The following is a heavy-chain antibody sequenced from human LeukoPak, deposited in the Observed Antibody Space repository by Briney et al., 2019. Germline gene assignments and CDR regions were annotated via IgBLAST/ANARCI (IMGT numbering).Heavy chain of an antibody. CDR1: GFTFSSYA. D-gene: IGHD6-13*01. V-gene: IGHV3-30-3*01. Sequence: GGSLRLSCAASGFTFSSYAMHWVRQAPGKGLEWVAVISYDGSNKYYADSVKGRFTISRDNSKNTLYLQMNSLRAEDTAVYYCARDGAVAGTGSYYFDYWGQGTLVTVSS. CDR3: ARDGAVAGTGSYYFDY. CDR2: ISYDGSNK. J-gene: IGHJ4*02.